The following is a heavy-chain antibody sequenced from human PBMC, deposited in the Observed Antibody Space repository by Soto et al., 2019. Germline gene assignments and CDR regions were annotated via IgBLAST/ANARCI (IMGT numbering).Heavy chain of an antibody. CDR1: VYSLSSYS. Sequence: AAVKVSCKASVYSLSSYSIHWVRQAPGQGLEWMGDIDPSDGSATYAQKFQGRVSMTRDMSTSTVYMEMSRLTFEDTAVYYCGRALPRYPIFNHWGQGTQVTVSS. D-gene: IGHD2-2*02. V-gene: IGHV1-46*01. J-gene: IGHJ5*02. CDR3: GRALPRYPIFNH. CDR2: IDPSDGSA.